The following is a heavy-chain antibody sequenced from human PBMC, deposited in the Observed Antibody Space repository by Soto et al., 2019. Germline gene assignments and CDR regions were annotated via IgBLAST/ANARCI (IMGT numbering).Heavy chain of an antibody. CDR3: ARVGQQLVSQGMDV. D-gene: IGHD6-13*01. CDR2: INAGNGNT. CDR1: GYTFTSYA. Sequence: ASVKVSCKASGYTFTSYAMHWVRQAPGQSLEWMGWINAGNGNTKYSQRFQGRVTITRDKSTSTAYMELSSLRSEDTAVYYCARVGQQLVSQGMDVWGQGTTVTVSS. V-gene: IGHV1-3*01. J-gene: IGHJ6*02.